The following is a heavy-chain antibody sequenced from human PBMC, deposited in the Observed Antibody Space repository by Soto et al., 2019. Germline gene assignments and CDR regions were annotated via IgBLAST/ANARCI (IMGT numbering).Heavy chain of an antibody. CDR1: GGTFSSYA. D-gene: IGHD3-22*01. J-gene: IGHJ4*02. Sequence: SVKVSCKASGGTFSSYAISWVRQAPGQGLEWMGGIIPIFGTANYAQKFQGRVTITADESTSTAYMELSSLRSEDTAVYYCASGYYYDSSGYYPPLDYWGQGTLVTVPS. CDR3: ASGYYYDSSGYYPPLDY. V-gene: IGHV1-69*13. CDR2: IIPIFGTA.